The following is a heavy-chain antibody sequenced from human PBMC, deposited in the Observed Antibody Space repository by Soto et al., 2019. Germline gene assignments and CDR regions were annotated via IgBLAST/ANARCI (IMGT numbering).Heavy chain of an antibody. D-gene: IGHD6-13*01. CDR2: ISNDGSDK. V-gene: IGHV3-30*18. J-gene: IGHJ3*01. CDR1: GFTFNNYG. CDR3: AKDQGIAASHGID. Sequence: QVQLVESGGGVVQPGRSLRLSCAASGFTFNNYGMHWAARAPGKGLEWVAIISNDGSDKYYADSVKGRLTISRDNSKNTVYLQMNSLRAEETAVYYCAKDQGIAASHGIDWGQGTMVTVSS.